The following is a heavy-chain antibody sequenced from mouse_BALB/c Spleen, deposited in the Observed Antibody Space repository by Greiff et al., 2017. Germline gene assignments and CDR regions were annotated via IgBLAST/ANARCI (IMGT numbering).Heavy chain of an antibody. D-gene: IGHD2-3*01. CDR2: IAPGSGST. V-gene: IGHV1S41*01. Sequence: ELVRPGASVKLSCKASGYTFTSYWINWIKQRPGQGLEWIGRIAPGSGSTYYNEMFKGKATLTVDTSSSTAYIQLSSLSSEDSAVYFCAREEDGYPFAYWGQGTLVTVSA. J-gene: IGHJ3*01. CDR3: AREEDGYPFAY. CDR1: GYTFTSYW.